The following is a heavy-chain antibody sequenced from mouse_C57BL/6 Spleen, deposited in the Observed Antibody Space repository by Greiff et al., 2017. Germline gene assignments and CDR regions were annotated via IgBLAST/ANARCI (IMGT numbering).Heavy chain of an antibody. D-gene: IGHD3-2*02. V-gene: IGHV1-69*01. Sequence: QVQLQQPGAELVMPGASVKLSCKASGYTFTSYWMHWVKQRPGQGLEWIGEIDPSDSYTNYNQKFKGKSTVTVDKSSSTAYMQLSSLTSEDSAVYYCARSGSSGYFYYFDYWGQGTTLTVSS. CDR3: ARSGSSGYFYYFDY. CDR2: IDPSDSYT. J-gene: IGHJ2*01. CDR1: GYTFTSYW.